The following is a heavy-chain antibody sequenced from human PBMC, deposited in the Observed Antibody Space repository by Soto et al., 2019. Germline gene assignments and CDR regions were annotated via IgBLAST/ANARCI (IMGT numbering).Heavy chain of an antibody. D-gene: IGHD2-15*01. CDR2: IYSGGST. V-gene: IGHV3-66*01. CDR1: GFTVSSNY. J-gene: IGHJ3*02. Sequence: GGSLRLSCAASGFTVSSNYMSWVRQAPGKGLEWVSVIYSGGSTYYADSVKGRFTISRDNSKNTRYLQMNSLRAEDTAVYYCARGRIVVVAATPSAFDIWGQGTMVTISS. CDR3: ARGRIVVVAATPSAFDI.